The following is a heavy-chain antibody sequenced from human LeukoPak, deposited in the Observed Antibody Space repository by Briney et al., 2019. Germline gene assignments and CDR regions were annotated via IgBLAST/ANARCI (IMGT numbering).Heavy chain of an antibody. V-gene: IGHV3-7*01. D-gene: IGHD2-8*02. CDR2: IKQDGSEK. J-gene: IGHJ3*02. CDR3: ARVFITGDAFDI. CDR1: GFTFSSYG. Sequence: GGSLRLSCAASGFTFSSYGMHWVRQAPGKGLEWVANIKQDGSEKYYVDSVKGRFTISRDNAKNSLYLQMNSLRAEDTAVYYCARVFITGDAFDIWGQGTMVTVSS.